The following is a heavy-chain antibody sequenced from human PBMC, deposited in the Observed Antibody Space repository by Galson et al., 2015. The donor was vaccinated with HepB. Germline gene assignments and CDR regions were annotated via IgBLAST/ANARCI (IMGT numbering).Heavy chain of an antibody. V-gene: IGHV1-2*05. D-gene: IGHD3-10*01. Sequence: SVKVSCKASGYTFTGYYMHWVRQAPGQGLEWMGRINPNSGGTNYAQKFQGRVTMTRDTSISTAYMELSRLRSDDTVVYYCAREGRLSRRLYGSGSYDNRYYGMDVWGQGTTVTVSS. CDR3: AREGRLSRRLYGSGSYDNRYYGMDV. CDR1: GYTFTGYY. J-gene: IGHJ6*02. CDR2: INPNSGGT.